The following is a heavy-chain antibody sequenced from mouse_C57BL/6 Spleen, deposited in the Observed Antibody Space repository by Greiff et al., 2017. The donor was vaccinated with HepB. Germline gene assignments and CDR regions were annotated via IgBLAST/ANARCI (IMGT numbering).Heavy chain of an antibody. D-gene: IGHD1-1*01. CDR2: INPSSGYT. V-gene: IGHV1-7*01. Sequence: VQLQQSGAELAKPGASVKLSCKASGYTFTSYWMHWVKQRPGQGLEWIGYINPSSGYTKYNQKFKDKATLTADNSSSTAYMQLSSLTYEDSAVYYCATSPYRSRTDFDYWGQGTTLTVSS. CDR1: GYTFTSYW. J-gene: IGHJ2*01. CDR3: ATSPYRSRTDFDY.